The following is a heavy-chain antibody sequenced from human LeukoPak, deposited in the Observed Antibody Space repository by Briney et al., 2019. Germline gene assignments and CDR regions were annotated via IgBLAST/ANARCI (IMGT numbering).Heavy chain of an antibody. CDR1: GGSISSYY. D-gene: IGHD6-13*01. J-gene: IGHJ4*02. CDR3: ASESISGRTSSSFDY. V-gene: IGHV4-4*07. Sequence: SETLSLTCTVSGGSISSYYWSWIRQPAGKGLEWIGRIYTSGSTNYNPSLKSRVTMSVDTSKNQFSLKLSSVTAADTAVYYCASESISGRTSSSFDYWGQGTLVTVSS. CDR2: IYTSGST.